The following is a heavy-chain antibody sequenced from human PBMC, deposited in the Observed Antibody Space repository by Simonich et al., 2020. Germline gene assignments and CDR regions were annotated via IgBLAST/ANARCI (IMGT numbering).Heavy chain of an antibody. J-gene: IGHJ4*02. Sequence: QVQLQESGPGLVKPSETLSLTCTVSGGSISSNYWRWIRQPPGQGLEWIGYSSYSGSTDANPSLKSRVTISGDTSKNQFSLKLSSVTAADTAVYYCARLPDYWGQGTLVTVSS. CDR1: GGSISSNY. V-gene: IGHV4-59*08. CDR3: ARLPDY. CDR2: SSYSGST.